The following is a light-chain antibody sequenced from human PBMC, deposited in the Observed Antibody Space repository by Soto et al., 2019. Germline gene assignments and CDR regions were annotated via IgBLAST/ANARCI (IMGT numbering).Light chain of an antibody. V-gene: IGLV2-14*01. CDR1: SSDVGGYNY. J-gene: IGLJ3*02. CDR3: SSYTSTNSWV. Sequence: QSALTQSASVSGSPGQSITISCTGTSSDVGGYNYVSWYQQHPGKAPKLIIYDVSNRPSGVSTRFSGSKSGNTASLTISGLQADDEADYSCSSYTSTNSWVFGGGPKLTVL. CDR2: DVS.